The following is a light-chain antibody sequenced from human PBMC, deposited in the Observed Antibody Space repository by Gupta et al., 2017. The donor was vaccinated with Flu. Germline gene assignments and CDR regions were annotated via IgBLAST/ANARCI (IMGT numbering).Light chain of an antibody. V-gene: IGLV4-60*03. Sequence: QPVLTQSSSAPASLGSSVKLTCPLSSGHSSYIIAWHQQQPGKAPRYLMKLEGSGSYNKGSGVPDRFSGSSSGADRYLTISNLQSEDEADYYCETWDSNTVVFGGGTKLTVL. CDR3: ETWDSNTVV. J-gene: IGLJ2*01. CDR2: LEGSGSY. CDR1: SGHSSYI.